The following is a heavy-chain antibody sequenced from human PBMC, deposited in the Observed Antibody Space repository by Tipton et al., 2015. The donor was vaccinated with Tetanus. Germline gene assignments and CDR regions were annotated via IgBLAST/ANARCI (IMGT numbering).Heavy chain of an antibody. J-gene: IGHJ3*02. V-gene: IGHV3-9*01. CDR3: AKADGEDTDPRGAFDI. D-gene: IGHD3-10*01. CDR2: ISWNSGSI. CDR1: GFTFDDYA. Sequence: SLRLSCAASGFTFDDYAMHWVRQAPGKGLEWVSGISWNSGSIGYADSVKGRFTISRDNAKNSLYLQMNSLRAEDTALYYCAKADGEDTDPRGAFDIWGQGTMVTVSS.